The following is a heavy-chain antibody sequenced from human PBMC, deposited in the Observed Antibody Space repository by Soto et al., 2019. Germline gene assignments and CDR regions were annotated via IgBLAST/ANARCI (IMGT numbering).Heavy chain of an antibody. CDR1: GYPFTSHD. V-gene: IGHV1-8*01. Sequence: ASVKVSCKASGYPFTSHDINWVRQAPGQGLEWMGWMGPNTGNTGYAQKFQGRVTMTRNTSMSTVYMELSSLRSDDTAVYFCARDWGVVCYYDGIDFWGQGTTVTVSS. J-gene: IGHJ6*02. CDR2: MGPNTGNT. CDR3: ARDWGVVCYYDGIDF. D-gene: IGHD2-21*02.